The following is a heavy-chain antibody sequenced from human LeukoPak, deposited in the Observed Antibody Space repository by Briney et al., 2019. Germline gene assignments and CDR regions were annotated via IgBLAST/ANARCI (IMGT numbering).Heavy chain of an antibody. J-gene: IGHJ5*02. D-gene: IGHD4-17*01. Sequence: KPSESLSLTCTASGGSISSYYWSWIRQPPGKGLEWIGYIYYSGSTNYNPSLKSRVTISVDTSKNQFSLKLSSVTAADTAVYYCARVWRFGDYGGNWFDPWGQGTLVTVSS. CDR2: IYYSGST. V-gene: IGHV4-59*01. CDR1: GGSISSYY. CDR3: ARVWRFGDYGGNWFDP.